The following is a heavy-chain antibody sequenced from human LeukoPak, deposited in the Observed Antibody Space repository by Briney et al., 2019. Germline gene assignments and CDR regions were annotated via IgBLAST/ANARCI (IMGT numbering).Heavy chain of an antibody. CDR1: GFTFSSYA. Sequence: GGSLRLSCAASGFTFSSYAMSWVRQAPGKGLEWVSAISASGGSPYYADSVKGRFTTSRDISKNTLYLQMNSLRAEDTALYYCAKDLGTMIVGYFHHWGQGTLVTVSS. CDR2: ISASGGSP. CDR3: AKDLGTMIVGYFHH. D-gene: IGHD3-22*01. J-gene: IGHJ1*01. V-gene: IGHV3-23*01.